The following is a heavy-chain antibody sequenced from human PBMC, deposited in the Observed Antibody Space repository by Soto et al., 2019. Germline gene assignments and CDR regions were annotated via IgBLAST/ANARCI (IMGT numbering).Heavy chain of an antibody. CDR3: ARDRSATGYFDY. D-gene: IGHD3-3*01. V-gene: IGHV3-30-3*01. CDR1: GFTFSSYA. Sequence: GGSLRLSCAASGFTFSSYAMHWVRQAPGKGLEWVAVISYDGSNKYYADSVKGRFTISRDNSKNTLYLQMNSLRAEDTAVYYCARDRSATGYFDYWGQGTLVTVSS. J-gene: IGHJ4*02. CDR2: ISYDGSNK.